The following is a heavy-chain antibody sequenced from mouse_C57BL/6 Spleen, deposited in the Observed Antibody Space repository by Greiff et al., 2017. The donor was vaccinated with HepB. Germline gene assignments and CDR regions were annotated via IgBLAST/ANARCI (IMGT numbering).Heavy chain of an antibody. V-gene: IGHV1-69*01. J-gene: IGHJ2*01. CDR1: GYTFTSYW. CDR3: ARVATGVGDY. CDR2: IDPSDSYT. Sequence: QVQLQQPGAELVMPGASVKLSCKASGYTFTSYWMHWVKQRPGQGLEWIGEIDPSDSYTNYNQKFKGKSTLTVDKSSSTAYMQLSSLTSEDSAVYYCARVATGVGDYGGQGTTLTVSS. D-gene: IGHD1-1*01.